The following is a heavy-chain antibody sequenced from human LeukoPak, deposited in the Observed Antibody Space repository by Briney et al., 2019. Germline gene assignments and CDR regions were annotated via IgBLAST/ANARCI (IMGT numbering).Heavy chain of an antibody. CDR2: INPNSGGT. CDR1: GYTFTVYY. D-gene: IGHD6-19*01. CDR3: ARDSSGYSSGWIYFDY. Sequence: ASVKVSCKASGYTFTVYYMHWVRQAPGQGLEWMGWINPNSGGTNYAQKFQGRVTMTRDTSISTAYMELSRLRSDDTAVYYCARDSSGYSSGWIYFDYWGQGTLVTVSS. J-gene: IGHJ4*02. V-gene: IGHV1-2*02.